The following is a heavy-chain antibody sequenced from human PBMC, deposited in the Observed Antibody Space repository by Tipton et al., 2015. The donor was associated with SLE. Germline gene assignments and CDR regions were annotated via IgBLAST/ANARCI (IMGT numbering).Heavy chain of an antibody. Sequence: QSGAEVKKPGESLKISCTGSGYSFSNYWIGWVRQMPGRGLEWMGNIYPGDSDTIYGPSFQGQVTTSADKFRNTAYLQWNSLKASDTAMYYCARHGTRVYSSGWYAGEFDYWGQGTLVTVSS. CDR3: ARHGTRVYSSGWYAGEFDY. V-gene: IGHV5-51*01. D-gene: IGHD6-19*01. J-gene: IGHJ4*02. CDR1: GYSFSNYW. CDR2: IYPGDSDT.